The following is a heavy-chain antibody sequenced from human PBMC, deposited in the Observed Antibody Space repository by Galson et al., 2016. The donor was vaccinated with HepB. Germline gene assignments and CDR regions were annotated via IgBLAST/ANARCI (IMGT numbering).Heavy chain of an antibody. J-gene: IGHJ3*02. CDR1: GDSVSSNIAA. CDR3: ARDPFFTMIISGAFDI. CDR2: TYYRSKWYN. D-gene: IGHD3-22*01. Sequence: CAISGDSVSSNIAAWNWIRQSPSRGLEWLGRTYYRSKWYNDYAVSVKSRITINPDTSKNQFSLQLKSVTPEDTAVYYCARDPFFTMIISGAFDIWGQGTTVTVSS. V-gene: IGHV6-1*01.